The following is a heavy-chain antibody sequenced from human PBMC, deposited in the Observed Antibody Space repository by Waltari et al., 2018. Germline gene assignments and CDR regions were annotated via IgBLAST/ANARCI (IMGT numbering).Heavy chain of an antibody. CDR1: GDSVISAYW. CDR2: IHGSGKT. J-gene: IGHJ4*02. V-gene: IGHV4-4*02. Sequence: QVQLQEQGPGLVKPSGTLSPTCAVSGDSVISAYWWSWVLQPPGKGLGWIGQIHGSGKTHYHPSLESRGTVSMDTYNNRFTLKVTSATAADTRVYYCARDRGRGLYLDSWGQGTQITVSP. D-gene: IGHD2-15*01. CDR3: ARDRGRGLYLDS.